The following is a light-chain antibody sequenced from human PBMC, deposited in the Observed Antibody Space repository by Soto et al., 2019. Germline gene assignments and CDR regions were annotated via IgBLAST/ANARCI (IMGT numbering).Light chain of an antibody. CDR3: SAHAGSNNYV. CDR2: EVT. CDR1: SRDVGAYSS. J-gene: IGLJ1*01. V-gene: IGLV2-8*01. Sequence: QSALTQPPSASGSPGQSVTVSCAGTSRDVGAYSSVAWYQQHPGKAPKLIIYEVTKRPSGVPGRFSGARSGNTAFLTVSGLQADDEADYYCSAHAGSNNYVFGTGTKVTIL.